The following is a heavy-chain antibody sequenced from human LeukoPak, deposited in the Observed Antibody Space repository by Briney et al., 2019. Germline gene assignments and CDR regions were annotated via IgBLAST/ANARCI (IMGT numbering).Heavy chain of an antibody. CDR3: AKDWGYDFWSGYSRSYYYYYYMDV. V-gene: IGHV3-23*01. J-gene: IGHJ6*03. CDR1: GFTFSSSA. Sequence: GGSLRLSCAASGFTFSSSAMSWVRQAPGKGLEWVSSISGSGGSTYYADSVKGRFTISRDNSKNTLYLQMNSLRAEDTAVYYCAKDWGYDFWSGYSRSYYYYYYMDVWGKGTTVTVSS. CDR2: ISGSGGST. D-gene: IGHD3-3*01.